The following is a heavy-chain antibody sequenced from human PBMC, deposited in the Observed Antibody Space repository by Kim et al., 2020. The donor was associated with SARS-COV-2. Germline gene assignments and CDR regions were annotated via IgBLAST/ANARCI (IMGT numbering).Heavy chain of an antibody. J-gene: IGHJ6*02. CDR3: ARHRSSRWNPDDYYGMDV. CDR1: GGSIISSSYY. Sequence: SETLSLTCTVSGGSIISSSYYWGWIRQPPGKGLEWIGTIYSSGSTYYNPSLKSRVIISVDTSRNQFSLKLSSMTAADTAVYYCARHRSSRWNPDDYYGMDVWGQGTTVTVSS. V-gene: IGHV4-39*01. D-gene: IGHD6-13*01. CDR2: IYSSGST.